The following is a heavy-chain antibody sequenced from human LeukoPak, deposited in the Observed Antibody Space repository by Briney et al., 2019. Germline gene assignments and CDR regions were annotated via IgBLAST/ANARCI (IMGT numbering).Heavy chain of an antibody. CDR2: ISHDGSKK. V-gene: IGHV3-30*18. J-gene: IGHJ1*01. D-gene: IGHD1-26*01. CDR1: KFTFSHYG. CDR3: AKDPYSGSFEYFQH. Sequence: GGSLRLSCTASKFTFSHYGMHWVRQAPGKGLEWVAVISHDGSKKYYADSVKGRFTISRDNSKNTLYLQMNSLRDEDTAVYYCAKDPYSGSFEYFQHWGQGTLVTVSS.